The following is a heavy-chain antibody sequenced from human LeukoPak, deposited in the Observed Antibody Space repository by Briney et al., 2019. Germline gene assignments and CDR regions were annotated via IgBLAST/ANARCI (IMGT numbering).Heavy chain of an antibody. V-gene: IGHV4-39*01. CDR1: GGSISSSSYY. CDR2: IYYSGST. CDR3: ARKLASSTLKAGAFDI. Sequence: SETLSLTCTVSGGSISSSSYYWGWIRQPPGKGLEWIGSIYYSGSTYYNPSLKSRVTISVDTSKNQFSLKLSSVTAADTAVYYCARKLASSTLKAGAFDIWGQGTVVTVSS. J-gene: IGHJ3*02. D-gene: IGHD2-2*01.